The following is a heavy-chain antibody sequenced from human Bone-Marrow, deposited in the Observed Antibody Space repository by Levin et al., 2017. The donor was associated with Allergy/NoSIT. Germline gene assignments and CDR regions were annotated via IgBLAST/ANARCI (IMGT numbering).Heavy chain of an antibody. J-gene: IGHJ6*02. CDR2: ISYDGTNK. CDR3: AKDLQSYGDYDYYYYGMDV. CDR1: GFTFSTYG. D-gene: IGHD4-17*01. Sequence: GESLKISCAASGFTFSTYGMHWVRQAPGKGLEWVALISYDGTNKYYADSVKGRFTISRDNSKNTVYLQMNSLRAEDTAVYFCAKDLQSYGDYDYYYYGMDVWGQGTTVTVSS. V-gene: IGHV3-30*18.